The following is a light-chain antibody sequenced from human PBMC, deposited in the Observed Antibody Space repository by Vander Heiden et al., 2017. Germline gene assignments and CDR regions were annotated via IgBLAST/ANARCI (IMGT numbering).Light chain of an antibody. Sequence: DIVMTQSPLSLPVTPGEPASISCRSSQSLLHSNGYNYLDWYLQKPGQSPQLLIYLGSNRASGVPDRFSGSGSGTDFTLKISRVEAEDVGVYYCMQPLQTLPTTFGPGTQLEIK. J-gene: IGKJ5*01. V-gene: IGKV2-28*01. CDR2: LGS. CDR3: MQPLQTLPTT. CDR1: QSLLHSNGYNY.